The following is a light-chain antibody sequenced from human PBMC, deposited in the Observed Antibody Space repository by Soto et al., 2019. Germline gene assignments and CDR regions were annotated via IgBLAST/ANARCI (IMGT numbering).Light chain of an antibody. Sequence: DIAMTQPPLSLPVTLGQPASISCRSNQSLVHSDGIAYFSWFQQRPGRSPRRLIYKVSNRDSGVPARFSRSGSGTDFALKISRVEAEDVGVYYCMQGRHWPLTFGQGTRMDIK. CDR1: QSLVHSDGIAY. J-gene: IGKJ5*01. CDR2: KVS. V-gene: IGKV2-30*02. CDR3: MQGRHWPLT.